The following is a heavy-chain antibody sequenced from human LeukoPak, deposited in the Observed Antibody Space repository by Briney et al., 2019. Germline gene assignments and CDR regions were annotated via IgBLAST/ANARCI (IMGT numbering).Heavy chain of an antibody. CDR1: GFTFSSYS. D-gene: IGHD3-16*01. CDR3: ARDWGFFRTYAFDI. J-gene: IGHJ3*02. Sequence: PGGSLRLPCAASGFTFSSYSMNWVRQAPGKGLEWVSYISSSSSTIYYADSVKGRFTISRDNAKNSLYLQMNSLRAEDTAVYYCARDWGFFRTYAFDIWGQGTMVTVSS. CDR2: ISSSSSTI. V-gene: IGHV3-48*04.